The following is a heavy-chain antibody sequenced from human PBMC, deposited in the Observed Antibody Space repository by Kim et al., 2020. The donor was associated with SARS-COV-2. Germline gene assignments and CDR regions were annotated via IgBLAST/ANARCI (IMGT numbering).Heavy chain of an antibody. Sequence: ASVKVSCKASGYTFTSYYMHWVRQAPGQGLEWMGIINPSGGSTSYAQKFQGRVTMTRDTPTSTVYMELSSLRSEDTAVYYCARGPARIVVVIAMMHGEVGYFDYWGQRTLVTVSS. CDR2: INPSGGST. D-gene: IGHD2-21*01. V-gene: IGHV1-46*01. CDR1: GYTFTSYY. J-gene: IGHJ4*02. CDR3: ARGPARIVVVIAMMHGEVGYFDY.